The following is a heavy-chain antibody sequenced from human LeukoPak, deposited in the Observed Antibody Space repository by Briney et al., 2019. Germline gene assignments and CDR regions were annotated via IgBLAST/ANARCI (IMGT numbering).Heavy chain of an antibody. J-gene: IGHJ4*02. CDR2: INHSGST. CDR3: ARKDQDIVVVPAPYYFDY. D-gene: IGHD2-2*01. V-gene: IGHV4-34*01. Sequence: SETLSLTCAVYGGSFSGYYWSWIRQPPGKGLEWIGEINHSGSTNYNPSLKSRVTISVDTSKSQFSLKLSSVTAADTAVYYCARKDQDIVVVPAPYYFDYWGQGTLVTVSS. CDR1: GGSFSGYY.